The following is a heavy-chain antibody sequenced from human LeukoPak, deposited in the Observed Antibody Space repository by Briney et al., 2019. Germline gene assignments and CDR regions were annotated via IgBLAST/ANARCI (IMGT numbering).Heavy chain of an antibody. CDR1: GFTFSIYG. V-gene: IGHV3-30*02. CDR3: AKDATMVRGVADFIDY. D-gene: IGHD3-10*01. J-gene: IGHJ4*02. Sequence: GGSLRLSCAASGFTFSIYGMHWVRQAPGKGLEWVAFIRYDGSNKYYADSVKGRFTISRDNSKNTLYLQMNSLRAEDTAVYYCAKDATMVRGVADFIDYWGQGTLVTVSS. CDR2: IRYDGSNK.